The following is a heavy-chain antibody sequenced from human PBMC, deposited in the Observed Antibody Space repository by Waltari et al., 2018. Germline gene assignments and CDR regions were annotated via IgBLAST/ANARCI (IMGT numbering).Heavy chain of an antibody. Sequence: EVQLVESGGGLVQPGGSLRLSCVASGFIFSTYWMDWVRQAPGKGLVWVSRINSDVSSTTYADSVKGRFTISRDNAKNTLYLHMSSLRAEDTAVYYCVRENIAAAGLESWGQGTLVTVSS. D-gene: IGHD6-13*01. CDR1: GFIFSTYW. CDR2: INSDVSST. J-gene: IGHJ4*02. V-gene: IGHV3-74*01. CDR3: VRENIAAAGLES.